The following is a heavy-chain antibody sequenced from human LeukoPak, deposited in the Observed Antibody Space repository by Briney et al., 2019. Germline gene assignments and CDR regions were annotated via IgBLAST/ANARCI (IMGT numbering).Heavy chain of an antibody. V-gene: IGHV3-9*01. Sequence: GGSLRLSCAASGFTFDDYAMHWVRQAPGKGVEWVSGISWNSGSIGYADSVKGRFTISRDNAKNSLYLQMNSLRAEDTALYYCAKDTEYYYDSSGSLDYWGQGTLVTVSS. D-gene: IGHD3-22*01. CDR3: AKDTEYYYDSSGSLDY. CDR1: GFTFDDYA. CDR2: ISWNSGSI. J-gene: IGHJ4*02.